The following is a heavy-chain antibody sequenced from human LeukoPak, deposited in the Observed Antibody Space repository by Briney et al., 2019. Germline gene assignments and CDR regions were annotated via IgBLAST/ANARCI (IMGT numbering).Heavy chain of an antibody. D-gene: IGHD2-21*02. CDR2: INPSRGTT. V-gene: IGHV1-46*01. J-gene: IGHJ4*02. CDR3: ARDSGDWTVDY. CDR1: GYTXTSYY. Sequence: ASVKVSCKASGYTXTSYYMHWVRQAPGQGLEWMGIINPSRGTTNYAQKFQGRGTMTRDTSTSTDYLELTSLRSEDTAVYYCARDSGDWTVDYWGQGTLVTVSS.